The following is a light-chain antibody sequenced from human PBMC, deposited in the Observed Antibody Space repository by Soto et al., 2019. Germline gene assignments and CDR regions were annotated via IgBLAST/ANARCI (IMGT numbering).Light chain of an antibody. CDR1: QSLSSN. CDR2: GAS. J-gene: IGKJ1*01. Sequence: TQSPATVSVSPGERATVSCRASQSLSSNLAWYQQKPGQAPRLLIFGASERVNGIPARFSGSGSGTDFTLSISSQQDDVVAIYYCQQYNTWPWTFGQGTKVEI. CDR3: QQYNTWPWT. V-gene: IGKV3-15*01.